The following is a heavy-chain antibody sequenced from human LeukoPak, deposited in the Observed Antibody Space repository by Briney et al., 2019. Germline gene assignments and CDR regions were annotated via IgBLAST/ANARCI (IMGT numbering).Heavy chain of an antibody. CDR2: IYHIGST. D-gene: IGHD2-15*01. Sequence: SETLSLTCTVSGGSISSGANYWSWIRQHPGKGLEYIGYIYHIGSTYYNPSLKSRVTISVDTSKNQFSLKLSSVTAADTAVYYCARGEIVVVVAVHRQANWFDPWGQGTLVTVSS. CDR3: ARGEIVVVVAVHRQANWFDP. J-gene: IGHJ5*02. V-gene: IGHV4-31*03. CDR1: GGSISSGANY.